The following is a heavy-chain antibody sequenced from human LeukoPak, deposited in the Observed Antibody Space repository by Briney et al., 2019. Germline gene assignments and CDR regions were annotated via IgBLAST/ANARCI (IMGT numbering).Heavy chain of an antibody. J-gene: IGHJ4*02. D-gene: IGHD6-13*01. V-gene: IGHV3-48*03. CDR1: GFTLNSYE. Sequence: GGSLRLSCAASGFTLNSYEMYCVRQAPGNWLEWVSYISSSSSGSTISYADSVKGRFTISRDIAKNSLYLQMNSLKTEDTAVYYCAATVSSSWSYFDYWGQGTLVTVSS. CDR3: AATVSSSWSYFDY. CDR2: ISSSSSGSTI.